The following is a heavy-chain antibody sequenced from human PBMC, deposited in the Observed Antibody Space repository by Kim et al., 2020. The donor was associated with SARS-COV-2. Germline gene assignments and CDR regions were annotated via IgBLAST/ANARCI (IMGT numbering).Heavy chain of an antibody. Sequence: STYYADSVMGRFTVSRHNPKNTRYLQVNSLRVEDMAVYYCARDAASDGMDVWGQGTTVTVSS. V-gene: IGHV3-53*04. CDR2: ST. CDR3: ARDAASDGMDV. J-gene: IGHJ6*02.